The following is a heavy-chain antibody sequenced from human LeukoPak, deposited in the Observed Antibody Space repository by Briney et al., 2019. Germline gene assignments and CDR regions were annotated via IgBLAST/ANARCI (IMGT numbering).Heavy chain of an antibody. V-gene: IGHV1-69*04. D-gene: IGHD3-22*01. Sequence: GASVKVSCKASGGTFSSYAISWVRQAPGRGLEWMGRIIPILGIANYAQKFQGRVTITADKSTSTAYMELSSLRSEDTAVYYCAPYYYDSSGYYPIDYWGQGTLVTVSS. CDR1: GGTFSSYA. CDR3: APYYYDSSGYYPIDY. J-gene: IGHJ4*02. CDR2: IIPILGIA.